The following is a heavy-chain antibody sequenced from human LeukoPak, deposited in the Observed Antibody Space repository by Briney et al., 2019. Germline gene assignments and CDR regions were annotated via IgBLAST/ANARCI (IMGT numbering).Heavy chain of an antibody. J-gene: IGHJ5*02. D-gene: IGHD1-26*01. CDR2: ISGSFIGT. CDR3: ARTIVGATNWFDP. V-gene: IGHV3-23*01. Sequence: GGSLRLSCAASGFTFSNYAMTWVRQPPGKGLEWVSSISGSFIGTFYADSVKGRFTISRDTSKNTLYLQMNSLRAEDTAVYYCARTIVGATNWFDPWGQGTLVTVSS. CDR1: GFTFSNYA.